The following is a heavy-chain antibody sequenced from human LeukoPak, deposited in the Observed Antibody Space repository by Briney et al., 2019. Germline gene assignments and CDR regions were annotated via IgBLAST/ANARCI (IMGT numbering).Heavy chain of an antibody. CDR1: GGSISTNNW. V-gene: IGHV4-4*02. D-gene: IGHD6-25*01. Sequence: SETLSLTCAVSGGSISTNNWWTWVRQPPGKGLEWIGEIHHSGSTDYNPSLKSRVTISPDKSKNQFSLTLTSVTAADTAVYYCARDLRPSYYFSYMDVWGKGTTVTVSS. CDR2: IHHSGST. CDR3: ARDLRPSYYFSYMDV. J-gene: IGHJ6*03.